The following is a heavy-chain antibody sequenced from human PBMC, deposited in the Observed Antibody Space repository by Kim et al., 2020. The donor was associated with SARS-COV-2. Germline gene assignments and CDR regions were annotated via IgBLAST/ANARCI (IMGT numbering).Heavy chain of an antibody. D-gene: IGHD3-10*01. V-gene: IGHV4-59*01. CDR3: ARAYGSGSYIAFDI. J-gene: IGHJ3*02. Sequence: NPSLKSRVTISVDTSKNQFSLKLSSVTAADTAVYYCARAYGSGSYIAFDIWGQGTMVTVSS.